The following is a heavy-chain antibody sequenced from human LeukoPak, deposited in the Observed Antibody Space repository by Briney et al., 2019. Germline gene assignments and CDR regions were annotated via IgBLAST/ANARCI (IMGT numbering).Heavy chain of an antibody. Sequence: SQTLSLTCTVSGGSISSGDYYWSWIRQPPGKGLEWIGYIYYSGSTYYNPSLKGRVTISVDTSKNQFSLKLSSVTAADTAVYYCARDRGYSYGLDYYYYGMDVWGQGTTVTVSS. CDR3: ARDRGYSYGLDYYYYGMDV. D-gene: IGHD5-18*01. J-gene: IGHJ6*02. V-gene: IGHV4-30-4*01. CDR2: IYYSGST. CDR1: GGSISSGDYY.